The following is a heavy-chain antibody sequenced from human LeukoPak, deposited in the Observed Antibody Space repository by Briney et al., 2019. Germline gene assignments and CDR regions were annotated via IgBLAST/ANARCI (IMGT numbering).Heavy chain of an antibody. V-gene: IGHV3-23*01. CDR2: ISGSGGST. CDR1: GFAFSSYA. D-gene: IGHD2-2*01. CDR3: AKNPPCSRFNCYGGGYWYFDL. J-gene: IGHJ2*01. Sequence: GGSLRLSCAASGFAFSSYAMSWVRQAPEKGLEWVAGISGSGGSTYYADSVKGRFTISRDNSKNTLSLQMNSLRADDTAGYYCAKNPPCSRFNCYGGGYWYFDLWGRSTLVTVSS.